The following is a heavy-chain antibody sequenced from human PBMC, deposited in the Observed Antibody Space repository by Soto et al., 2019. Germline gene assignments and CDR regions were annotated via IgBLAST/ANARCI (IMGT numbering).Heavy chain of an antibody. J-gene: IGHJ6*02. V-gene: IGHV1-3*01. CDR1: GYTFTSYA. D-gene: IGHD3-3*01. CDR3: ARDEGFWSVQTYYYGMDV. CDR2: INAGNGNT. Sequence: GASVKVSCKASGYTFTSYAMHWVRQAPGQRLEWMGLINAGNGNTKYSHKFQGRVTITRDTSAGTAYMELSSLRSEDTAVYYCARDEGFWSVQTYYYGMDVWGQGTTVTVSS.